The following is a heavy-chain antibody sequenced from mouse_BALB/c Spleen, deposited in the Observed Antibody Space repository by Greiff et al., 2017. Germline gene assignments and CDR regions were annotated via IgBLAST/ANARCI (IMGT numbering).Heavy chain of an antibody. Sequence: QVQLKESGAELVKPGASVKLSCKASGYTFTSYWMHWVKQRPGQGLEWIGEINPSNGRTNYNEKFKSKATLTVDKSSSTAYMQLSSLTSEDSAVYYCARYYGSSVYYYAMDYWGQGTSVTVSS. J-gene: IGHJ4*01. CDR2: INPSNGRT. V-gene: IGHV1S81*02. CDR3: ARYYGSSVYYYAMDY. D-gene: IGHD1-1*01. CDR1: GYTFTSYW.